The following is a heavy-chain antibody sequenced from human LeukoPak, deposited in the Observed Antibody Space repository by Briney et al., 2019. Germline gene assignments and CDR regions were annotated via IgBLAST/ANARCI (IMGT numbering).Heavy chain of an antibody. CDR3: ARDSSIQSLDP. CDR2: INGNGGST. V-gene: IGHV3-64*04. Sequence: PGGSLRLSCSASGFTFSNYGMHWVRQAPGKRLECVSGINGNGGSTSYTDSVKGRFTISRDNAKNSLYLQMNSMRAEDTAVYYCARDSSIQSLDPWGQGTLVTVSS. CDR1: GFTFSNYG. D-gene: IGHD5-18*01. J-gene: IGHJ5*02.